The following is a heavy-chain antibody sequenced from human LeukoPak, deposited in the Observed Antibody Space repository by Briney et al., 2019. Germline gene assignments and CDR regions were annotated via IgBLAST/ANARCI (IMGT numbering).Heavy chain of an antibody. D-gene: IGHD6-19*01. V-gene: IGHV4-39*01. J-gene: IGHJ4*02. CDR2: IYYSGNT. CDR1: GGSISSSGYY. CDR3: ASPPGYSSGGNDY. Sequence: SETLSLTCTVSGGSISSSGYYWRWIRQPPGKGLELIGIIYYSGNTYYNPSLKSRVTISGDTSKKQFSLKLSSVTAADTAVYYCASPPGYSSGGNDYWGQGTLVTVSS.